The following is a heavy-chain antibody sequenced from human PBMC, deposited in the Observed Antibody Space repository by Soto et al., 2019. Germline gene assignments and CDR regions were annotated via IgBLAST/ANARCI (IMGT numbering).Heavy chain of an antibody. CDR3: ARLRSRSTGYSSSWYYYYYYYMDV. CDR1: GGSISSSSYY. CDR2: IYYSGST. D-gene: IGHD6-13*01. J-gene: IGHJ6*03. Sequence: SETLSLTCTVSGGSISSSSYYWGWIRQPPGKGLEWIGSIYYSGSTYYNPSLKSRVTISVDTSKNQFSLKLSSVAAADTAVYYCARLRSRSTGYSSSWYYYYYYYMDVWGKGTTVTVSS. V-gene: IGHV4-39*01.